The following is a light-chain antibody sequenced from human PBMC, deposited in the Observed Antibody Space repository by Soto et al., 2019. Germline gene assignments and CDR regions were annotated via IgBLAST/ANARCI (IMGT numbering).Light chain of an antibody. Sequence: DIQMTQSPSTLSASVGDRVTITCRASHSISSWLAWYQQKPGKAPKLLIYKASSLESGVPSRFSGSGFGTDFSLTISSLQPEDSATYYCLQDYNYPITFGGGTKVDIK. V-gene: IGKV1-5*03. CDR1: HSISSW. CDR2: KAS. CDR3: LQDYNYPIT. J-gene: IGKJ4*01.